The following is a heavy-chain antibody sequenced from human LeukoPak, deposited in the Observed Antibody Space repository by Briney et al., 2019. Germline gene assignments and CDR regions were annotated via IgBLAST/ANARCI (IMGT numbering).Heavy chain of an antibody. D-gene: IGHD3-10*01. V-gene: IGHV1-3*01. CDR3: ARGNYYLGDV. Sequence: ASVKVSCKASGYTFTSYAMHWVRQAPGQRLEWMGWINAGNGNTKYSQKFQGRVTMTTDTSTSTAYMELRSLRSDDTAVYYCARGNYYLGDVWGQGTTVTVSS. CDR1: GYTFTSYA. CDR2: INAGNGNT. J-gene: IGHJ6*02.